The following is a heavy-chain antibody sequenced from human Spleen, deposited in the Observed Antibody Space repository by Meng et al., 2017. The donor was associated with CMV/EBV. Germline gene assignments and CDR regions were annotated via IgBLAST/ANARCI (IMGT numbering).Heavy chain of an antibody. J-gene: IGHJ3*02. Sequence: GGSLRLSCAASGLTFSNAWMNWVRQAPGKGLEWVGRIKSKTNGGTTDQAAPLKGRFTISRDDSKNTLYLQMSSLETEDTAVYYCTTGTTLTPDAFDIWGQGTMVTVSS. V-gene: IGHV3-15*01. CDR3: TTGTTLTPDAFDI. D-gene: IGHD4-17*01. CDR1: GLTFSNAW. CDR2: IKSKTNGGTT.